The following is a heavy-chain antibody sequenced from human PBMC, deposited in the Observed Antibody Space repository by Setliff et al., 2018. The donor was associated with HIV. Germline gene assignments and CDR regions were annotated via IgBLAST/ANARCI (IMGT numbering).Heavy chain of an antibody. CDR3: ARMRLTVVPGAAAGAYDY. D-gene: IGHD6-13*01. J-gene: IGHJ4*02. Sequence: SGPTLVNPTQTLTLTCTFSGFSLKSSGMCVSWIRQSPGKALEWLARIDWEDDKHYSESLKTRLTVSKDTSKNQVVLTMTNVDPVDTATYSCARMRLTVVPGAAAGAYDYWGRGTLVTVSS. CDR1: GFSLKSSGMC. V-gene: IGHV2-70*11. CDR2: IDWEDDK.